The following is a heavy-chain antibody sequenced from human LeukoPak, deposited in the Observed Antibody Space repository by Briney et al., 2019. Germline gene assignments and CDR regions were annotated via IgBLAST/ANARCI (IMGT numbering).Heavy chain of an antibody. CDR1: GGSISSSSYY. CDR2: IYYSGST. V-gene: IGHV4-39*01. Sequence: PSETLSLTCTVCGGSISSSSYYWGWIRQPPGKGLEWIGSIYYSGSTYYNPSLKSRITISVDTSKNQFSLKLSSVTAADTAVYYCARQRYSSSWYPDYWGQGTLVTVSS. D-gene: IGHD6-13*01. CDR3: ARQRYSSSWYPDY. J-gene: IGHJ4*02.